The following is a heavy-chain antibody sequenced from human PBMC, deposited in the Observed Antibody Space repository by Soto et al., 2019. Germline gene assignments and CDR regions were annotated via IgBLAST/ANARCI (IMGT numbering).Heavy chain of an antibody. Sequence: SETLSLTCTVSRGSISTYHWSWIRQPPGKGLEWIGYIYYTGSTNYNPSLKTRVAISVDTSKNQFSLKLSSVTAADTAVYYCARVTRPKYYDILTGSDPYYYYMDVWGKGTTVTVSS. CDR1: RGSISTYH. D-gene: IGHD3-9*01. CDR3: ARVTRPKYYDILTGSDPYYYYMDV. J-gene: IGHJ6*03. V-gene: IGHV4-59*12. CDR2: IYYTGST.